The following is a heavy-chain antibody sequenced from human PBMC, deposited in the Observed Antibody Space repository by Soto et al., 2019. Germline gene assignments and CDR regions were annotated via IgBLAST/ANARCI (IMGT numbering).Heavy chain of an antibody. V-gene: IGHV4-34*01. CDR2: INHSGST. Sequence: SETLSLTCAVYGGSFSGYYWSWIRQPPGKGLEWIGEINHSGSTNYNPSLKSRVTISVDTSKNQFSLKLSSVTAADTAVYYCARKNPYYYYGMDVWGQGTTATVSS. CDR1: GGSFSGYY. CDR3: ARKNPYYYYGMDV. J-gene: IGHJ6*02.